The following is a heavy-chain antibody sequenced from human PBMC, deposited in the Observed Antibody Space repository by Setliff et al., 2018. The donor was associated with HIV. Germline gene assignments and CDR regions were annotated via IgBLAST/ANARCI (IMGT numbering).Heavy chain of an antibody. CDR2: INPNSGDT. V-gene: IGHV1-2*02. J-gene: IGHJ4*02. CDR3: ARVTVSGRGLHF. CDR1: GYTFTAYY. Sequence: ASVKVSCKSSGYTFTAYYLHWVRQAPGQGLEWMGWINPNSGDTAYAQKFQVRVTMTRVTSISTAYMELTRLTSDDTAVYYCARVTVSGRGLHFWGQGTLVTVSS. D-gene: IGHD4-4*01.